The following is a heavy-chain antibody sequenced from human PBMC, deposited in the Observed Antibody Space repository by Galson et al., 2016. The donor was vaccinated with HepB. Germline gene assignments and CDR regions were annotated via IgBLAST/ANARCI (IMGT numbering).Heavy chain of an antibody. Sequence: SLRLSCAASGFNFKVYGMHWVRQAPGKGLDWVAVIWYDGSNEDYADSVKGRFTISKDNSKNTVDLQMNSLRAEDTAVYYCARGLPNSGKNYGHGFCFDYWGQGTLVTVSS. J-gene: IGHJ4*02. CDR2: IWYDGSNE. CDR1: GFNFKVYG. CDR3: ARGLPNSGKNYGHGFCFDY. D-gene: IGHD1-26*01. V-gene: IGHV3-33*01.